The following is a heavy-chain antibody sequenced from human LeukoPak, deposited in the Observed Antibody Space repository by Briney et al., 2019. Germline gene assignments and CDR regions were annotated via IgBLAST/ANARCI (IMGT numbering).Heavy chain of an antibody. CDR3: ARACSMTTCNFDY. D-gene: IGHD6-13*01. Sequence: PGGSLRLSCAASGFTFSSYWMSWVRQAPGKGLEWVANIKQDGSEKLYVDSVKGRFTISRENAKNSLFLQMNSLRAEDTAVYYCARACSMTTCNFDYWGQGTLVTVSS. V-gene: IGHV3-7*01. CDR1: GFTFSSYW. J-gene: IGHJ4*02. CDR2: IKQDGSEK.